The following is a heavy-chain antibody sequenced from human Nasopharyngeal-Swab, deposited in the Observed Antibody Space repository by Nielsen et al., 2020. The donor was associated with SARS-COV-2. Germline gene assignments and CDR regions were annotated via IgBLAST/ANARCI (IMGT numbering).Heavy chain of an antibody. D-gene: IGHD3-3*01. Sequence: ASVKVSCKASGYTFTSYGISWVRQAPGQGLEWMGWISAYNGNTNYAQKLQGRVTMTTDTSTSTAYMELRSLRSDDTAVYYCARGLRVRFLEWVPDYWGQGTLVTVSS. V-gene: IGHV1-18*01. CDR1: GYTFTSYG. CDR2: ISAYNGNT. CDR3: ARGLRVRFLEWVPDY. J-gene: IGHJ4*02.